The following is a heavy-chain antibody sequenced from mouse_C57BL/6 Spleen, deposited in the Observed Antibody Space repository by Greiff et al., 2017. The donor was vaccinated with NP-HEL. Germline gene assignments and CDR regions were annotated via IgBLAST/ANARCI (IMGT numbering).Heavy chain of an antibody. D-gene: IGHD1-1*01. V-gene: IGHV1-54*01. CDR3: ARDYYGSSYAMDY. Sequence: QVQLQQSGAELAKPGASVKLSCKASGYAFTNYLIEWVKQRPGQGLEWIGVINPGSGGTNYNEKFKGKATLTADKSSSTAYMQLSSLTSEDSAVYFCARDYYGSSYAMDYWGQGTSVTVSS. J-gene: IGHJ4*01. CDR1: GYAFTNYL. CDR2: INPGSGGT.